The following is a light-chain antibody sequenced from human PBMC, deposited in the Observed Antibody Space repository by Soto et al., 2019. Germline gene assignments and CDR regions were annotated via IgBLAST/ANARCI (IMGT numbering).Light chain of an antibody. J-gene: IGKJ4*01. Sequence: DIVMTQSPLSLPVTPGEPASISCRSSQSLLNSNGFNYVDWFLQRPGQSPQVLMYMGSYRVSGVPDRFSGSGSGTDFTLEISRVETEDVGIYDCMQALQTPLTFGGGTKVEIK. CDR3: MQALQTPLT. V-gene: IGKV2-28*01. CDR2: MGS. CDR1: QSLLNSNGFNY.